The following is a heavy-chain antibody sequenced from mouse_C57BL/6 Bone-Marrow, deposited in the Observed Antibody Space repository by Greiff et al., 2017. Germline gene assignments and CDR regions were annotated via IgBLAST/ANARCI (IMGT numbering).Heavy chain of an antibody. CDR1: GYTFTSYW. CDR3: ARSYDYEGMDY. V-gene: IGHV1-64*01. D-gene: IGHD2-4*01. J-gene: IGHJ4*01. CDR2: IHPNSGST. Sequence: QVQLQQPGAELVKPGASVKLSCKASGYTFTSYWMHWVKQRPGQGLEWIGMIHPNSGSTNYNEKFKSKATLTVDKSSSTAYMQLSSLTSEDSAVYYWARSYDYEGMDYWGQGTSVTVSS.